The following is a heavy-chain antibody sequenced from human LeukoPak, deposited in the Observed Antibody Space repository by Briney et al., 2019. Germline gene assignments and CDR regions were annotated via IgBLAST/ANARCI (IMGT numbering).Heavy chain of an antibody. D-gene: IGHD3-10*01. CDR2: GNPSGGST. Sequence: ASVKVSCKASGYTFTSYHMHWVRQAPGQGLEWMGRGNPSGGSTRYAQKFQGRVTMTRDTSTSTVYMELSSLRSEDTAVYFCARGYGSGEQFHFDFWGHGTLVTVSS. CDR1: GYTFTSYH. V-gene: IGHV1-46*01. J-gene: IGHJ4*01. CDR3: ARGYGSGEQFHFDF.